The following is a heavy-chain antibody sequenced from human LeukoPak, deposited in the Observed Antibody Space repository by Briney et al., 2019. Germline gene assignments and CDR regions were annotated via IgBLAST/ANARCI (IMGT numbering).Heavy chain of an antibody. CDR2: IIPIFGTA. J-gene: IGHJ6*03. CDR1: GGTFSSYA. Sequence: SVKVSCKASGGTFSSYAISWVRQAPGQGLEWMGGIIPIFGTANYAQKFQGRVTITADESTSTAYMELRSLRSEDTAVYYCARVVYSNYGYYYYYMDVWGKGTTVTVSS. CDR3: ARVVYSNYGYYYYYMDV. D-gene: IGHD4-11*01. V-gene: IGHV1-69*13.